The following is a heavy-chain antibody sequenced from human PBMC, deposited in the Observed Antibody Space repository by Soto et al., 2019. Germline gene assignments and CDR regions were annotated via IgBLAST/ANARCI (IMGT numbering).Heavy chain of an antibody. CDR2: ISYSGDT. D-gene: IGHD6-13*01. Sequence: QVQLQESGPGLVNPSETLTLTCSVYGDFITSYHWSWIRQPPGKGLEWIGYISYSGDTNYNPSLNSRGTISVDTSKNQVSLRLRSVTAADTAVYYCARAVPLGIAAAGPVYYFDYWGHGTLVTVSS. J-gene: IGHJ4*01. V-gene: IGHV4-59*01. CDR1: GDFITSYH. CDR3: ARAVPLGIAAAGPVYYFDY.